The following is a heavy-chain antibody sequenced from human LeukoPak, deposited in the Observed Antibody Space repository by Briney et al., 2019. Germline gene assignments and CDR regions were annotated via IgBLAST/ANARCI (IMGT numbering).Heavy chain of an antibody. J-gene: IGHJ4*02. V-gene: IGHV3-7*01. CDR1: GFTFSSYW. CDR2: IKQDGSEK. D-gene: IGHD3-10*01. Sequence: GGSLRLSCAASGFTFSSYWMSWVRQAPGKGLEWVANIKQDGSEKYYVDSVKGRFTISRDNAKNSLYLQMNSLRAEDTSVYYCARVTLWFGEPTHFDYWGQGTLVTVSS. CDR3: ARVTLWFGEPTHFDY.